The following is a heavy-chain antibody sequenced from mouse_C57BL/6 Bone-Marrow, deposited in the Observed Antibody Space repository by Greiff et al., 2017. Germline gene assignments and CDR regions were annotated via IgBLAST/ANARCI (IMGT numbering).Heavy chain of an antibody. D-gene: IGHD1-1*01. CDR3: ARPLITTVVAHYAMDD. CDR1: GYTFTSYW. J-gene: IGHJ4*01. V-gene: IGHV1-64*01. Sequence: VQLQQPGAELVKPGASVKLSCKASGYTFTSYWMHWVKQRPGQGLEWIGMIHPNSGSTNYNEKFKSKATLTVDKSSSTAYMQLSSLTSEDSAVYYCARPLITTVVAHYAMDDWGQGTSVTVSS. CDR2: IHPNSGST.